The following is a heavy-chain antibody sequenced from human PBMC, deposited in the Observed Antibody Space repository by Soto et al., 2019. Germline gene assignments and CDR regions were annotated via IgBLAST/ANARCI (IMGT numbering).Heavy chain of an antibody. CDR3: ARDSAQYSSSWYSTYYYYGMDV. Sequence: SGGSLRLSCAASGFTFSSYGMHWVRQAPGKGLEWVAVIWYDGSNKYYADSVKGRFTISRDNSKNTLYLQMNSLRAEDTAVYYCARDSAQYSSSWYSTYYYYGMDVWGQGTTVTVSS. CDR2: IWYDGSNK. V-gene: IGHV3-33*01. CDR1: GFTFSSYG. D-gene: IGHD6-13*01. J-gene: IGHJ6*02.